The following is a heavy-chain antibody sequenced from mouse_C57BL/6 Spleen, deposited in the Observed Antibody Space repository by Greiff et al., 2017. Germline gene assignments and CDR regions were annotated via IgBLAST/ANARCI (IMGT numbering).Heavy chain of an antibody. D-gene: IGHD2-4*01. Sequence: EVQLQQSGAELVRPGASVKLSCTASGFNIKDDYMHWVKQRPEQGLEWIGWIDPENGDTEYASKFQGKATITAGTSSNTAYLQLSSLTSEDTAVYYCTSDYAMVADWGQGTLVTVSA. CDR3: TSDYAMVAD. V-gene: IGHV14-4*01. CDR1: GFNIKDDY. J-gene: IGHJ3*01. CDR2: IDPENGDT.